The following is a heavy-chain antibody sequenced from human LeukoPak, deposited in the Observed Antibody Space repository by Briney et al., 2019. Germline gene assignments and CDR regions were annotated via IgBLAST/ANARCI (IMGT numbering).Heavy chain of an antibody. D-gene: IGHD6-13*01. CDR1: GGSISSSSYY. Sequence: SETLSLTCTVSGGSISSSSYYWGWIRQPPGKGLEWIGSIYYSGSTYYNPSLKSRVTISVDTSKNQFSLRLSSVTAADTAVYYRAAPGIAAAGSFDYWGQGTLVTVSS. J-gene: IGHJ4*02. V-gene: IGHV4-39*01. CDR3: AAPGIAAAGSFDY. CDR2: IYYSGST.